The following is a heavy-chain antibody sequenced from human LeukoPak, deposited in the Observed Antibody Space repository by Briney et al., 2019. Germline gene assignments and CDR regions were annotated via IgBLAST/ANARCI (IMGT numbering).Heavy chain of an antibody. D-gene: IGHD2-2*01. J-gene: IGHJ4*02. CDR1: GFTFSSYS. V-gene: IGHV3-21*01. CDR2: ISGSSSYI. Sequence: PGGSLRLSCAASGFTFSSYSMNWVRQAPGKGLEWVSSISGSSSYIYYADSVKGRFTISRDNAKNSLYLQMNSLRAEDTAVYYCARGDPLIVVVPAAIDYWGQGTLVTLSS. CDR3: ARGDPLIVVVPAAIDY.